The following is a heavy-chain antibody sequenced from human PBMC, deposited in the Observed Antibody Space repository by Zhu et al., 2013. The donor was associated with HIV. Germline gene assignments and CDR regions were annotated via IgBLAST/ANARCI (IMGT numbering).Heavy chain of an antibody. CDR3: ARADRVVVDY. D-gene: IGHD2-21*01. V-gene: IGHV1-2*02. J-gene: IGHJ4*02. CDR2: INPNSGGT. CDR1: GYTFTSYG. Sequence: QVQLVQSGGEVKKPGASVMLSCKASGYTFTSYGISWVRQAPGQGLEWMGWINPNSGGTNYAQKFQGRVTMTRDTSISTAYMELSRLKSDDTAVYYCARADRVVVDYWGQGTLVTVSS.